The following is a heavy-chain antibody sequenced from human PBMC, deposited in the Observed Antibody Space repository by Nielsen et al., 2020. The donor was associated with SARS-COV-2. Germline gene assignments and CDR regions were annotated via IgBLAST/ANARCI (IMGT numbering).Heavy chain of an antibody. J-gene: IGHJ5*02. CDR1: GYTYTSYG. D-gene: IGHD1-1*01. Sequence: ASVKVSCKASGYTYTSYGINWVRQAPGQGLEWMGWINTNTGNPTYAQGFTGRFVFSLDTSASTACLQISSLRAEDTAVYYCAREHRNDWMNWFDPWGQGTPVTVSS. CDR3: AREHRNDWMNWFDP. V-gene: IGHV7-4-1*02. CDR2: INTNTGNP.